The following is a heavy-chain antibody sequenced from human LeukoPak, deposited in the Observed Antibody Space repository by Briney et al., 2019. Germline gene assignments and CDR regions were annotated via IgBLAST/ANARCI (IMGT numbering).Heavy chain of an antibody. J-gene: IGHJ4*02. CDR3: AKGRGTAVTSAANY. V-gene: IGHV3-23*01. CDR1: GFTFSSSV. CDR2: ISGSGDNT. Sequence: GGSLRLSCAASGFTFSSSVINWVRQAPGKGLEWVSSISGSGDNTYYADSVKDRFSISRDNSKTTVSLQMNSLRAEDTAVYYCAKGRGTAVTSAANYWGQGTLVTVSS. D-gene: IGHD4-17*01.